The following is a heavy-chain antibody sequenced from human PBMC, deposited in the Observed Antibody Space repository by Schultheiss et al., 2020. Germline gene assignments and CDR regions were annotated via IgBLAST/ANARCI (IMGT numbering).Heavy chain of an antibody. CDR1: GFTVSSNY. Sequence: GGSLRLSCAASGFTVSSNYMSWVRQAPGKGLEWVSVIYSGGSTYYNPSLKSRVTISVDTSKNQFSLKLTSVTAADTAVYYCARLSGTYGRDCDYWGQGTLVTVSS. J-gene: IGHJ4*02. D-gene: IGHD1-26*01. CDR3: ARLSGTYGRDCDY. V-gene: IGHV3-53*01. CDR2: IYSGGST.